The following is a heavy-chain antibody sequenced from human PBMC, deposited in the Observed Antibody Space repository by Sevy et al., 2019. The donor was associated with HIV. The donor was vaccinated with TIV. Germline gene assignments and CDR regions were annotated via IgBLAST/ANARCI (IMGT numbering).Heavy chain of an antibody. CDR3: AGVITMIVGNAFDI. CDR2: ISAYNGNT. J-gene: IGHJ3*02. D-gene: IGHD3-22*01. Sequence: ASVKVSCKASGYTFTSYGISWVRQAPGQGLEWMGWISAYNGNTNYAQKLQGRVTMTTDTSTSTAYMELRGLGSDETAVYYCAGVITMIVGNAFDIWGQGTMVTVSS. V-gene: IGHV1-18*01. CDR1: GYTFTSYG.